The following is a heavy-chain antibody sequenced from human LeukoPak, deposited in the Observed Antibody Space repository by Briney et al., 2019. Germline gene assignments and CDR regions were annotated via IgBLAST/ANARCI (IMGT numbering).Heavy chain of an antibody. CDR1: GFTFNGYS. V-gene: IGHV3-48*01. CDR3: ARDGFIPYVAAGYDY. J-gene: IGHJ4*02. D-gene: IGHD6-13*01. CDR2: ITSSSSTI. Sequence: PGGSLRLSCAASGFTFNGYSMNWVRQVPGKGLEWISYITSSSSTIYYADSVKGRFTISRDNAKNSLYLQMNSLRAEDTAVYYCARDGFIPYVAAGYDYWGQGTLVTVSS.